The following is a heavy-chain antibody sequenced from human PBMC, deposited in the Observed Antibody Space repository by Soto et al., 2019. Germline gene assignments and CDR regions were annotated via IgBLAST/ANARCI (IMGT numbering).Heavy chain of an antibody. Sequence: QVQLVQCGTEVKKPGSSVKVSCKDSGGTFISYTFNWVRQAPGQGLEWMGEILPIFGTTNYAQKFQGRVAFTADAATATGYMELSSLRSEDTALYYCASRGGHDALDLWGLGTRITVSS. D-gene: IGHD5-12*01. CDR3: ASRGGHDALDL. CDR2: ILPIFGTT. CDR1: GGTFISYT. V-gene: IGHV1-69*01. J-gene: IGHJ3*01.